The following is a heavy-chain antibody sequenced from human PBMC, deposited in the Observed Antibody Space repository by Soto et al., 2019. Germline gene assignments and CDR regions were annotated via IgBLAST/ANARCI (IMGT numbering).Heavy chain of an antibody. CDR1: GFTFSNYW. Sequence: PGGSLRLSCAASGFTFSNYWMHWVRQVPGKGLVWVSRVKTDGSAANYADFVKGRFTISRDNAKNTLFLQLNSLRADDTAVYYCARDPHGDSSGLHDAFDIWGQGTMVTVSS. V-gene: IGHV3-74*01. CDR3: ARDPHGDSSGLHDAFDI. J-gene: IGHJ3*02. D-gene: IGHD6-19*01. CDR2: VKTDGSAA.